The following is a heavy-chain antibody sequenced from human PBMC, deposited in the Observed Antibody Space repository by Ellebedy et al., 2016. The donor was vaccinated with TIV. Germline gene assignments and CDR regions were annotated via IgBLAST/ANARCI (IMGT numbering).Heavy chain of an antibody. CDR3: ARGGRITMIRGGAFDY. V-gene: IGHV4-39*07. Sequence: MPSETLSLTCTVSGGSISSSSYYWGWIRQPPGKGLEWIGSIYYSGSTYYNPSLKSRVTISVDTSKNQFSLKLTSVTAAETAVYYCARGGRITMIRGGAFDYWGQGTLVPVSS. D-gene: IGHD3-10*01. CDR1: GGSISSSSYY. J-gene: IGHJ4*02. CDR2: IYYSGST.